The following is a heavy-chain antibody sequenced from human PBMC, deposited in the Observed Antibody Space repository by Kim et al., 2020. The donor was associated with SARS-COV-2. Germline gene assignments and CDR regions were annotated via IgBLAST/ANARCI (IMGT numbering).Heavy chain of an antibody. J-gene: IGHJ3*02. CDR3: ARPDKSIQKILLQSPLAFDI. CDR2: IYYSGST. V-gene: IGHV4-39*01. D-gene: IGHD3-10*01. CDR1: GGSISSSSYY. Sequence: SETLSLTCTVSGGSISSSSYYWGWIRQPPGKGLEWIGSIYYSGSTYYNPSLKSRVTISVDTSKNQFSLKLSSVTAADTAVYYCARPDKSIQKILLQSPLAFDIWGQGTMVTVSS.